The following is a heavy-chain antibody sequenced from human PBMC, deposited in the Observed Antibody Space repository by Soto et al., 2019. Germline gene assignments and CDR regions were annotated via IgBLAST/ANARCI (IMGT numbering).Heavy chain of an antibody. Sequence: GCLRISSAPSRLPFSDPCMTGGRTAAGAGTNSVAAIKPAGSETCYLDAVKGRFTISRDNARNSLFLQMDSLRAEDTAVYYCTSRPSGMTYHAVFDFWGQGNLVTVSS. D-gene: IGHD2-21*02. V-gene: IGHV3-7*03. CDR1: RLPFSDPC. CDR3: TSRPSGMTYHAVFDF. J-gene: IGHJ4*02. CDR2: IKPAGSET.